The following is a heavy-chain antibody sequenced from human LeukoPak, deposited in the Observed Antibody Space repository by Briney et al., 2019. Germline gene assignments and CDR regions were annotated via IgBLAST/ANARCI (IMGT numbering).Heavy chain of an antibody. CDR3: ARDLSYGDYVSYFDY. J-gene: IGHJ4*02. CDR1: GGSISSGGYY. D-gene: IGHD4-17*01. Sequence: SQTLSLTCTVSGGSISSGGYYWSWIRQHPGKGLEWIGYIYYSGSTYYNPPLKTRVTISVDTSKNQFSLKLSSVTAADTAVYYCARDLSYGDYVSYFDYWGQGTLVTVSS. CDR2: IYYSGST. V-gene: IGHV4-31*03.